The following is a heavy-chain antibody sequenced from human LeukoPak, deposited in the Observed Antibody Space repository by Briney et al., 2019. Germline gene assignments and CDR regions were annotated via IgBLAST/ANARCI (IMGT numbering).Heavy chain of an antibody. Sequence: ASVKVSCKASGYSFTGYYIHWLRQAPGQGLEWMGWINPYSGDTNYARKFQGRVTMTRDTSISAAYMELSGLTSDDTAVYYCARAIRYSSGWYPPGYWGQGTLVTVSS. CDR2: INPYSGDT. CDR1: GYSFTGYY. D-gene: IGHD6-19*01. CDR3: ARAIRYSSGWYPPGY. J-gene: IGHJ4*02. V-gene: IGHV1-2*02.